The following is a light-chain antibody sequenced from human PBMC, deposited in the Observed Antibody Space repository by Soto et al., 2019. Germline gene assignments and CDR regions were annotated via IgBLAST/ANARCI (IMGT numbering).Light chain of an antibody. CDR1: QSVSSSY. J-gene: IGKJ4*01. CDR2: GAS. CDR3: QQYQSLT. Sequence: IVLTQSPAILALSPGDRATVSCTASQSVSSSYLAWYQHKPGQAPRLLIHGASSRVTGIPDRFSGSGSGTDFTLTITRMEPEDFAVYYCQQYQSLTFGGGTKVDIK. V-gene: IGKV3-20*01.